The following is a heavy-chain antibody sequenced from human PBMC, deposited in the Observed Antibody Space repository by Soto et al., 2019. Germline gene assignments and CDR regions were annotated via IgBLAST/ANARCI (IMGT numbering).Heavy chain of an antibody. CDR3: ARAAASYYDFWSGYSRGAYFDY. CDR2: INSDGSST. CDR1: GFTFSSYW. D-gene: IGHD3-3*01. V-gene: IGHV3-74*01. Sequence: EVQLVESGGGLVQPGGSLRLSCAASGFTFSSYWMHWVRQAPGKGLVWVSRINSDGSSTSYADSVKGRFTISRDNAKNTLYLQMNSLRAEDTAVYYCARAAASYYDFWSGYSRGAYFDYWGQGTLVTVSS. J-gene: IGHJ4*02.